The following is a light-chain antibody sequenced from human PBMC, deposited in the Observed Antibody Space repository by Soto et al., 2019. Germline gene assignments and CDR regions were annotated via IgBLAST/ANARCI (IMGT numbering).Light chain of an antibody. CDR2: KNN. CDR1: ASNVGSTY. CDR3: ASWDNDLNGPI. J-gene: IGLJ2*01. V-gene: IGLV1-47*01. Sequence: QSVLTQPPSASGTPGQRVSISCSGSASNVGSTYVFWYQQVPGTAPTLLIYKNNQRPSGVSDRFSGSKSGTSASLAISGLRVDDEADYYCASWDNDLNGPIFGGGNQLTVL.